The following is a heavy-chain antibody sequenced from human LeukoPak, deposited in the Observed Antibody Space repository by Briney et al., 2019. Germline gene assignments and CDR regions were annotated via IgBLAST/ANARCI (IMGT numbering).Heavy chain of an antibody. CDR1: GFTFDDYA. V-gene: IGHV3-9*01. CDR3: AKVKYYYDSSGYYGMDV. CDR2: ISWNSGSI. J-gene: IGHJ6*02. Sequence: GGSLRLSCAASGFTFDDYAMHWVRQAPGEGLEWVSGISWNSGSIGYADSVKGRFTISRDNAKNSLYLQMNSLRAEDTALYYCAKVKYYYDSSGYYGMDVWGQGTTVTVSS. D-gene: IGHD3-22*01.